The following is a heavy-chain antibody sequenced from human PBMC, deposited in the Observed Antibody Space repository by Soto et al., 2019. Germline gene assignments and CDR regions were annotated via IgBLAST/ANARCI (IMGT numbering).Heavy chain of an antibody. CDR2: INPDSGGT. CDR1: GYTFTDHF. CDR3: ARGAVSRRGCSVARCYVVNWSDP. V-gene: IGHV1-2*02. D-gene: IGHD2-15*01. Sequence: GASVKVSCKASGYTFTDHFLHWVRQAPGQGPEWVGWINPDSGGTIYAQKFRGRVTLTRDTSINTAYMELSGLRSDDTAVYYCARGAVSRRGCSVARCYVVNWSDPWGQGTLVTVSS. J-gene: IGHJ5*02.